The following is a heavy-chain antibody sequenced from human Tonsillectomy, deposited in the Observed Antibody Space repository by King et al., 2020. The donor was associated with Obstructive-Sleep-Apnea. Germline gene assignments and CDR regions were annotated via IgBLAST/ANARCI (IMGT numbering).Heavy chain of an antibody. D-gene: IGHD2-15*01. V-gene: IGHV4-30-4*01. CDR2: IYYSGTT. J-gene: IGHJ5*02. Sequence: VQLQESGPGLVKSSQTLSLTCTVSGGSISSRDYYWSWFRQPPGKGLEWIGYIYYSGTTYYNPSLKSRLTILVDTSKNQFSLKLSSVTAADTAVYYCARKYCSGGSCCDGTPRFDPWGQGTLVTVSS. CDR1: GGSISSRDYY. CDR3: ARKYCSGGSCCDGTPRFDP.